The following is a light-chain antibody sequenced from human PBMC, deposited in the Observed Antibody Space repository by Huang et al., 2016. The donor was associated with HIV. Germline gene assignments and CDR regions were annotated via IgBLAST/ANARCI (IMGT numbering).Light chain of an antibody. J-gene: IGKJ3*01. V-gene: IGKV3-11*01. Sequence: EIVLTQSPATLSLSPGERATLSCRASQNVSKNLAWYQQKPGRAPRLLIFDASSRATGIPARFSGRGSGTDFTLTISSLEPEDFAVYYCQQRTNWPPGFTFGPGTKVDIK. CDR3: QQRTNWPPGFT. CDR2: DAS. CDR1: QNVSKN.